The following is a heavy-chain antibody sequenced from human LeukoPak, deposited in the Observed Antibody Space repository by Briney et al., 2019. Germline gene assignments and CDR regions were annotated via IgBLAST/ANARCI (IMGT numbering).Heavy chain of an antibody. D-gene: IGHD3-22*01. CDR2: ISSSSSTI. V-gene: IGHV3-48*04. CDR1: GFTFSTYS. Sequence: GGSLRLSCAASGFTFSTYSMNWVRQAPGKGLEWVSYISSSSSTIYYADSVKGRFTISRDNAKNSLYLQMNSLRAEDTAVYYCARDRSTDSSGYYYSWGQGTLVTVSS. CDR3: ARDRSTDSSGYYYS. J-gene: IGHJ4*02.